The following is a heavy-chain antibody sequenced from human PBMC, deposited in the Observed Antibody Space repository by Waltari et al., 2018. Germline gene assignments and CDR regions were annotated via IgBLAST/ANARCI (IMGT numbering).Heavy chain of an antibody. V-gene: IGHV6-1*01. D-gene: IGHD3-3*01. CDR2: TYYRSKWYN. CDR1: GDSVSSNRAA. CDR3: ARDRITIFGVVIIRDYYYGMDV. Sequence: QVQLQQSGPGLVKPSQTLSLHCAISGDSVSSNRAASNWLRQSPSRRLEWLGRTYYRSKWYNEYAVSVKSRITINPDTSKNQFSLQLNSVTPEDTAVYYCARDRITIFGVVIIRDYYYGMDVWGQGTTVTVSS. J-gene: IGHJ6*02.